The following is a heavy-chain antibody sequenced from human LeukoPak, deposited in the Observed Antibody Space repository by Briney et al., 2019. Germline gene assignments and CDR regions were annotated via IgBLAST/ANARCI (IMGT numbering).Heavy chain of an antibody. Sequence: GASVKVSCKASGGTFSSYAISWVRQAPGQGLEWMGGIIPIFGTANYAQKLQGRVTMTTDTSTSTAYMELRSLRSDDTAVYYCARGPIAYCGGDCLLDYWGQGTLVTVSS. CDR2: IIPIFGTA. CDR1: GGTFSSYA. J-gene: IGHJ4*02. D-gene: IGHD2-21*02. V-gene: IGHV1-69*05. CDR3: ARGPIAYCGGDCLLDY.